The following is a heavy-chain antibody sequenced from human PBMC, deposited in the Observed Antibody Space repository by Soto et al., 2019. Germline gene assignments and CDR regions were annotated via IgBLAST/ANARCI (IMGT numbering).Heavy chain of an antibody. CDR2: IWYDGSIK. D-gene: IGHD2-2*02. Sequence: WGSLRLSCAASGFTFNTYGTHWVRQIPGKGLQWVAIIWYDGSIKYYADSVKGRFTISRDNSRNTLYLQMDSLRNEDTAVYYCARDKADKDCISTSCYSPLDCWGQGTLVTVSS. V-gene: IGHV3-33*01. J-gene: IGHJ4*02. CDR3: ARDKADKDCISTSCYSPLDC. CDR1: GFTFNTYG.